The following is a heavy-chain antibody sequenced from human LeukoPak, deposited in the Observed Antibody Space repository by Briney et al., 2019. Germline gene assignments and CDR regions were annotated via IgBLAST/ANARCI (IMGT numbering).Heavy chain of an antibody. D-gene: IGHD3-3*01. CDR2: ISSSSSTI. CDR1: GFTFSSYS. CDR3: AREGEYYDLDNLDY. V-gene: IGHV3-48*04. Sequence: PGGSLRLSCAASGFTFSSYSMNWVRQAPGKRLEWVSYISSSSSTIYYADSVKGRFTISRDNAKNSLYLQMNSLRAEDTAVYYCAREGEYYDLDNLDYWGQGTLVTVSS. J-gene: IGHJ4*02.